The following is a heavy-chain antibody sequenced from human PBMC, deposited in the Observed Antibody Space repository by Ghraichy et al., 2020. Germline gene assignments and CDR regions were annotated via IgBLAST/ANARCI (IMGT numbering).Heavy chain of an antibody. V-gene: IGHV3-7*01. D-gene: IGHD3-3*01. CDR2: IKQDGSEK. J-gene: IGHJ4*02. CDR1: GFTFSSYW. Sequence: GSLRLSCAASGFTFSSYWMSWVRQAPGKGLEWVANIKQDGSEKYYVDSVKGRFTISRDNAKNSLYLQMNSLRAEDTAVYYCARDGHYYDFWSGYGDYWGQGTLVTVSS. CDR3: ARDGHYYDFWSGYGDY.